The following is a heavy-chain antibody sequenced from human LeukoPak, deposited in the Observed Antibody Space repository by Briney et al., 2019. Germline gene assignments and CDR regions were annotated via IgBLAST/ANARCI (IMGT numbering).Heavy chain of an antibody. CDR3: ARDLSVAPVDAFDI. J-gene: IGHJ3*02. D-gene: IGHD2-15*01. CDR2: ISNSSSYI. CDR1: GFTFSSYS. Sequence: GGSLRLSCAASGFTFSSYSMNWVRQAPGKGLEWVSSISNSSSYIYYADSVKGRFTISRDNAKNSLYLQMNSLRAEDTAVYYCARDLSVAPVDAFDIWGQGTMVTVSS. V-gene: IGHV3-21*01.